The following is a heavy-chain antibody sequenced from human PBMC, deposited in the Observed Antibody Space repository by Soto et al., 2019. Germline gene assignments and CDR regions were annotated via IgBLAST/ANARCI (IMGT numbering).Heavy chain of an antibody. J-gene: IGHJ4*02. CDR1: GFTFSSYA. Sequence: PGGSLRLSCSASGFTFSSYAMHWVRQAPGKGLEYVSAISSNGGSTYYADSVKGRFTISRDNSKNTLYLQMSSLRAEDTAVYYCVKARYSSSWYCDYWGQGTLVTVSS. V-gene: IGHV3-64D*06. D-gene: IGHD6-13*01. CDR2: ISSNGGST. CDR3: VKARYSSSWYCDY.